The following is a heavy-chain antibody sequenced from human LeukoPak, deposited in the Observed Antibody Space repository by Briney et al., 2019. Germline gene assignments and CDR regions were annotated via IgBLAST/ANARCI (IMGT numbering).Heavy chain of an antibody. CDR3: ARGLGGQQLYDY. CDR2: IYPGDSDT. J-gene: IGHJ4*02. CDR1: GYSFTSSW. D-gene: IGHD5/OR15-5a*01. V-gene: IGHV5-51*01. Sequence: GESLKISCKGSGYSFTSSWIGWVRQMPGKGLEWMGIIYPGDSDTRYSPSFQGQVTISADKSISSAFLQWSSLKPADTALYYCARGLGGQQLYDYWGQGTLVSVSS.